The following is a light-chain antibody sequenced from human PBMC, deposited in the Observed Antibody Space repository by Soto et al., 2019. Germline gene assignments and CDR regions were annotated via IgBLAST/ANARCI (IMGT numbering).Light chain of an antibody. Sequence: DIQMTQSPSSLSASVGDRVTITCRASQSISRHLNWYQQKPGQDPKLLIYGTSSLQSGVPSRISGSGSGTDFTLTISSLQPEDFATYYCQQSYSAPLTFGGRTKVDIK. V-gene: IGKV1-39*01. J-gene: IGKJ4*01. CDR2: GTS. CDR3: QQSYSAPLT. CDR1: QSISRH.